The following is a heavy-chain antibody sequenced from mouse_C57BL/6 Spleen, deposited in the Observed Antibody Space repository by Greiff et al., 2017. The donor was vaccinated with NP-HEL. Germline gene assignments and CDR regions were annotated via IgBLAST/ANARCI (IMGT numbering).Heavy chain of an antibody. Sequence: QVQLQQSGPELVKPGASVKISCKASGYAFSSSWMNWVKQRPGKGLEWIGRIYPGDGDTNYNGKFKGKATLTADKSSSTAYMQLSSLTSEDSAVYFCARSGDYDGDDYWGQGTSFTVSS. CDR2: IYPGDGDT. CDR3: ARSGDYDGDDY. J-gene: IGHJ4*01. CDR1: GYAFSSSW. V-gene: IGHV1-82*01. D-gene: IGHD2-4*01.